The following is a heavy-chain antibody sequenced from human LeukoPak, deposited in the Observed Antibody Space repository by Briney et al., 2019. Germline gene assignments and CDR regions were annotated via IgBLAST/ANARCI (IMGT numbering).Heavy chain of an antibody. CDR2: ISSNGGTT. CDR1: GFTFSNYA. J-gene: IGHJ4*02. CDR3: ARGATPDY. Sequence: PGGSLRLSCAASGFTFSNYAMHWVRQAPGKGLEYVSVISSNGGTTYYANSVKGRFTISRDNSKNSLYLQMNSLRDEDTAVYYCARGATPDYWGQGTLVTVSS. V-gene: IGHV3-64*01.